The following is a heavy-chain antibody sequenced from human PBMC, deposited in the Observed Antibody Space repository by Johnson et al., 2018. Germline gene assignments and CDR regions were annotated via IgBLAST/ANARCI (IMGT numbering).Heavy chain of an antibody. J-gene: IGHJ6*03. CDR3: GRDAGTKGYYYLDV. CDR2: IKQDGGEK. CDR1: GFSFGSYW. V-gene: IGHV3-7*01. Sequence: VQLVQSGGGLVQPGGSLRLSCAASGFSFGSYWLSWVRQAPGKGLEWVANIKQDGGEKYFVDSVKGRCTISREHAKDSLYLQMNSLRVEDSAVYDCGRDAGTKGYYYLDVWGKGTTVTVSS.